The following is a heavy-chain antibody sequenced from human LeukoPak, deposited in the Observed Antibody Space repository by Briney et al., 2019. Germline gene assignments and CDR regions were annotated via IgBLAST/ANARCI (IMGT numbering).Heavy chain of an antibody. Sequence: PSETLSLTCTVSGGSIDRSSYYWGWIRQPPGKGLEWIGSMYYSGSTYYNPSLESRVTLSVDTSKNQSSLRLNSVTAADTAVYYCARRGIAMAHNLCDLWGQGTLVTVSS. CDR3: ARRGIAMAHNLCDL. CDR2: MYYSGST. V-gene: IGHV4-39*01. CDR1: GGSIDRSSYY. D-gene: IGHD6-19*01. J-gene: IGHJ5*02.